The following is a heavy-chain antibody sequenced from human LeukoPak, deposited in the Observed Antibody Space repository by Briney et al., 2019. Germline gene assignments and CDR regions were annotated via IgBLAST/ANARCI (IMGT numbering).Heavy chain of an antibody. D-gene: IGHD2-15*01. CDR2: INAGNGNT. CDR1: GYTFTRYA. Sequence: GASVKVSCKASGYTFTRYAMHWVRQAPGQSLEWTGWINAGNGNTKYLQKFQGRVTITRDTSASTAYMELSRLRSEDTAVYYCASGYCSGGSCYWAFDYWGQGTLVIVSS. CDR3: ASGYCSGGSCYWAFDY. V-gene: IGHV1-3*01. J-gene: IGHJ4*02.